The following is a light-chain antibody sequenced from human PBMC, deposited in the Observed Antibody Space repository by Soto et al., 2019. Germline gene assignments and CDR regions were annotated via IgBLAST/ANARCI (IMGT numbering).Light chain of an antibody. V-gene: IGLV2-23*02. CDR2: EVS. Sequence: QSALTQPASVSGSPGQSITISCTGSSSDVGSYNFVSWYQQHPGETPTLMIYEVSKRPSGVSNRFSGSKSGNTASLTISGLQAEDEADYYCSYGCSNLYVMFGGGTKLTVL. CDR3: CSYGCSNLYVM. J-gene: IGLJ3*02. CDR1: SSDVGSYNF.